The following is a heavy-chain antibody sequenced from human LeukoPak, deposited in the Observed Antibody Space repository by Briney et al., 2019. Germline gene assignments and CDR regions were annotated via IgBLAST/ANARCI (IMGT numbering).Heavy chain of an antibody. CDR2: INHSGST. CDR1: GGSLNGFY. D-gene: IGHD3-16*01. V-gene: IGHV4-34*01. CDR3: ARQGDLGDDY. Sequence: SETLSLTCAVYGGSLNGFYWSWIRQAPGKGLEWIGEINHSGSTNYNPSLKSRVIISIDTSEDQFSLKLSSVTAADTAVYYCARQGDLGDDYWGQGTLVTVSS. J-gene: IGHJ4*02.